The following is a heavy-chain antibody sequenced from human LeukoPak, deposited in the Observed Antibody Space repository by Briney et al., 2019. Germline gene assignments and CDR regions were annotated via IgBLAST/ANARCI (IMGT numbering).Heavy chain of an antibody. CDR2: INPNSGGT. Sequence: ASVKVSCKASGYTFTGYYMHWVRQAPGQGLEWMGRINPNSGGTNYAQKFRGRVTMTRDTSISTAYMELSRLRSDDTAVYYCARDLVNIVLMVYAKQGDAFDIWGQGTMVTVSS. D-gene: IGHD2-8*01. CDR1: GYTFTGYY. CDR3: ARDLVNIVLMVYAKQGDAFDI. V-gene: IGHV1-2*06. J-gene: IGHJ3*02.